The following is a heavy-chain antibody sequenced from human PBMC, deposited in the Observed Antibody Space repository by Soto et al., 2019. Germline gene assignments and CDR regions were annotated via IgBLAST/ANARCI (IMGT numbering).Heavy chain of an antibody. CDR2: ISGIGHST. J-gene: IGHJ4*02. CDR3: AKRIMATIGHFDS. CDR1: GFTFSSYA. V-gene: IGHV3-23*01. Sequence: PGGSLRLSCAASGFTFSSYAMSWVRQAPGKGLEWVSAISGIGHSTYYADSVKGRFTISRDNSKNTLYLQMNSLGAEDTAVYYCAKRIMATIGHFDSWGQGTLVTVSS. D-gene: IGHD5-12*01.